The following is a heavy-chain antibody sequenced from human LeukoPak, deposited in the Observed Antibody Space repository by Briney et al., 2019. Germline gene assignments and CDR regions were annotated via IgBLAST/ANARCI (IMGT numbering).Heavy chain of an antibody. D-gene: IGHD2-21*02. Sequence: PSETLSLTCTVSGGSISSGGYYWSWIRQHPGKGLEWIGYIYYSGSTYYNPSLKSRVTISVDTSKNQFSLKLSSVTAADTAVYYCAKDFGRYCCCCCYSPSGAFDFWGQGTIVTVSS. J-gene: IGHJ3*01. CDR2: IYYSGST. CDR1: GGSISSGGYY. V-gene: IGHV4-31*03. CDR3: AKDFGRYCCCCCYSPSGAFDF.